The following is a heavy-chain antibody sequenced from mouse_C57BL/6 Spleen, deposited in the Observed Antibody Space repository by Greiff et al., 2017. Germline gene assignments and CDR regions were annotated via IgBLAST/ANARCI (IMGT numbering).Heavy chain of an antibody. CDR1: GYTFTNYW. J-gene: IGHJ2*01. D-gene: IGHD2-5*01. CDR2: IYPGGGYT. CDR3: ARHYSNSGGYYFDY. Sequence: QVQLQQSGAELVRPGTSVKMSCKASGYTFTNYWIGWAKQRPGHGLEWIGDIYPGGGYTNYTEKFKGKATLTADKSSSTAYMQFSSLTSEDSAIYYCARHYSNSGGYYFDYWGQGTTLTVSS. V-gene: IGHV1-63*01.